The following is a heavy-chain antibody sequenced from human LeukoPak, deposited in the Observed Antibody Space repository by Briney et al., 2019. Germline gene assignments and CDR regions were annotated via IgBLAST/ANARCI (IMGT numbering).Heavy chain of an antibody. J-gene: IGHJ4*02. CDR2: INHSGST. CDR1: GGSFSGYY. V-gene: IGHV4-34*01. D-gene: IGHD3-3*01. Sequence: SETLSLTCAVYGGSFSGYYWSWIRQPPGKGLEWIGEINHSGSTNYNPSLKSRVTISVDTSKNRFSLKLSSVTAADTAVYYCAKRTLHYYDFWSGYYNWGQGTLVTVSS. CDR3: AKRTLHYYDFWSGYYN.